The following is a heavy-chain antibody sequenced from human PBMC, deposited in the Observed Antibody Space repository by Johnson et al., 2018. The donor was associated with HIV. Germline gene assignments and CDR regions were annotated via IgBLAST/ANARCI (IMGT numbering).Heavy chain of an antibody. CDR3: AKASSGWYTAFDI. CDR1: GFTFSTYA. Sequence: QVQLVESGGGVAPPGRSLRLSCAASGFTFSTYAMHWVRQAPGKGLEWVAVISYDGSTNYYADSVKGRFTISRDNSKNTLYLQMNSLRAEDTAVYYCAKASSGWYTAFDIWGQGTMVTVSS. J-gene: IGHJ3*02. D-gene: IGHD6-19*01. CDR2: ISYDGSTN. V-gene: IGHV3-30-3*01.